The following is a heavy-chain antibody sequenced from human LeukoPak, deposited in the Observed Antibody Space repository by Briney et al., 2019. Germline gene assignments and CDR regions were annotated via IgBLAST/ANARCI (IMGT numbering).Heavy chain of an antibody. CDR1: GFTFSSYS. Sequence: PGGSLRLPCAASGFTFSSYSMNWVRQAPGKGLEWVSSISSSSSYIYYADSVKGRFTISRDNAKNSLYLQMNSLRAEDTAVYYCAKAPVAAMTGDLDYWGQGTLVTVSS. V-gene: IGHV3-21*01. D-gene: IGHD2-15*01. CDR3: AKAPVAAMTGDLDY. CDR2: ISSSSSYI. J-gene: IGHJ4*02.